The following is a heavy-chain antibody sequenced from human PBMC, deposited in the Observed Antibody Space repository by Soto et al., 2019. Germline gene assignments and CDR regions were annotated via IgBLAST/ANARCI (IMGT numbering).Heavy chain of an antibody. D-gene: IGHD6-13*01. Sequence: EVQLEESGGDLVQPGGSRKLSWEASGFTLGAYWMTGVRQAQGKGLEWVANINRDGSKKSYLDSVRGRFTISRDNVGNSLYLQMDSLRADDTALYYCARDVSPGSSSLYLDAFDIWGQGTMVTVSS. V-gene: IGHV3-7*05. CDR2: INRDGSKK. CDR3: ARDVSPGSSSLYLDAFDI. CDR1: GFTLGAYW. J-gene: IGHJ3*02.